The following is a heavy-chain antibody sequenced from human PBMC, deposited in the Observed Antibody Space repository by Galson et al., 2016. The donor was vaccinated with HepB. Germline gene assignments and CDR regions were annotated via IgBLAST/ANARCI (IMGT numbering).Heavy chain of an antibody. CDR2: ISDSGRTT. V-gene: IGHV3-23*01. CDR1: GFAFSSYA. J-gene: IGHJ6*02. Sequence: SLRLSCAASGFAFSSYAMSWVRQAPGKGLEWVSAISDSGRTTYYTDSVKGRFTISRDNSRNTLHLRMNSLTAEDTAIYYCANLRGGYSGPRYYDYYNGMDVWGQGTTVTVSS. D-gene: IGHD5-12*01. CDR3: ANLRGGYSGPRYYDYYNGMDV.